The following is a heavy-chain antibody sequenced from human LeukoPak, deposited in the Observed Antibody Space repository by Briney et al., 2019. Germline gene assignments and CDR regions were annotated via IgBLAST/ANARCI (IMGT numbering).Heavy chain of an antibody. CDR3: GRTSGGPEY. J-gene: IGHJ4*02. D-gene: IGHD2-15*01. Sequence: GGSLRLSCAASGFTLSNYWMHCVRQAPGKGRVWVSRVKGDGSITAYPDSVKGRFTISREIAKNTVYLQMNSLRVDDTAVYYCGRTSGGPEYWGQGTLVTVSS. CDR2: VKGDGSIT. CDR1: GFTLSNYW. V-gene: IGHV3-74*01.